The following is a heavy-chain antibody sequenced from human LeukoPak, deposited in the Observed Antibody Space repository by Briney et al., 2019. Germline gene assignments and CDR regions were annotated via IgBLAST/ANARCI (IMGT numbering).Heavy chain of an antibody. J-gene: IGHJ4*02. Sequence: ASVKVSCKASGYTFTSYYMHWVRQAPGQVLEWMGIINPSGGSTSYAQKFQGRVTMTRDTSTSTVYMELSSLRSEDTAVYYCARALTRDYGGHAGHYWGQGTLVTVSS. CDR2: INPSGGST. D-gene: IGHD4-23*01. CDR1: GYTFTSYY. V-gene: IGHV1-46*01. CDR3: ARALTRDYGGHAGHY.